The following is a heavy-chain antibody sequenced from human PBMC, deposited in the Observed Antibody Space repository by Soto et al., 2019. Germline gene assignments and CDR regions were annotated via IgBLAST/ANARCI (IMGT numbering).Heavy chain of an antibody. CDR1: GDSVSSNSAT. Sequence: PSQTLSLTCAISGDSVSSNSATWNWIRQSPSGGLEWLGRTYYRSKWYNDYAISVKSRITINPDTSKNQFSLQLNSVIPEDTAVYYCGRAHLGTDRYILEPFDPWGQGTLVTVSS. V-gene: IGHV6-1*01. CDR2: TYYRSKWYN. D-gene: IGHD1-1*01. CDR3: GRAHLGTDRYILEPFDP. J-gene: IGHJ5*02.